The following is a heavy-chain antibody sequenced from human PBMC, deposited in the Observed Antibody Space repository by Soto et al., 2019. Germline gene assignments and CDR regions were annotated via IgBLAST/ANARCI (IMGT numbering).Heavy chain of an antibody. D-gene: IGHD3-9*01. CDR1: GYTFTTYD. J-gene: IGHJ4*02. CDR3: ARERRRPYYDILTGYYPFDY. Sequence: QVQLVQSGAEVKKPGASVKVSCKASGYTFTTYDIGWVRQAPGQGLEWMGWISAYNGNTNYVQSLQGRVTMTTDTSTNTAYMELRSLRSDDTAVYYCARERRRPYYDILTGYYPFDYWGQGTLVTGSS. CDR2: ISAYNGNT. V-gene: IGHV1-18*01.